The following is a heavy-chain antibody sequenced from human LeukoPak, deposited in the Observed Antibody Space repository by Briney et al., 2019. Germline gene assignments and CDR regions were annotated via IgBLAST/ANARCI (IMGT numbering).Heavy chain of an antibody. CDR1: GFTFSSYE. Sequence: GGSLRLSCAASGFTFSSYEMNWVRQAPGKGLEWVSYISSSGSTIYYADSVKGRFTISRDNAKNSLYLQMNSLRAEDTAVYYCARDLSSGYYRTNAFDIWGQGTMVTVSS. J-gene: IGHJ3*02. CDR2: ISSSGSTI. CDR3: ARDLSSGYYRTNAFDI. V-gene: IGHV3-48*03. D-gene: IGHD3-22*01.